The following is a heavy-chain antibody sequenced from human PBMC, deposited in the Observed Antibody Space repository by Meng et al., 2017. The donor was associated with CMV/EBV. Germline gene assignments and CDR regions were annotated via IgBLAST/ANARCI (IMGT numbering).Heavy chain of an antibody. Sequence: TLSLTCTVSGGAISTSNSYWGWIRQSPGKGLEWIGSIYYRDSTYYNPSLSGRVTISMDTSKNQFSLKLGSVTAADTAVYYCARQGPFWGQGTLVTVSS. CDR2: IYYRDST. J-gene: IGHJ4*02. CDR1: GGAISTSNSY. V-gene: IGHV4-39*07. CDR3: ARQGPF.